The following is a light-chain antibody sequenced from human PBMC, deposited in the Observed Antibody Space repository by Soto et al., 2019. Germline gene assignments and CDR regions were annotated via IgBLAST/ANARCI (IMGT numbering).Light chain of an antibody. Sequence: QSVLTQPPSASGTPGQRVTISCSGSSSNIGVKTVNWYQQLPGTAPKLLIYSNDKRPSGVPDRFSGSKSGTSASLAISGLQSEDEADYYCAAWDDSLNGGVFGGGTKLTVL. V-gene: IGLV1-44*01. CDR3: AAWDDSLNGGV. CDR1: SSNIGVKT. J-gene: IGLJ3*02. CDR2: SND.